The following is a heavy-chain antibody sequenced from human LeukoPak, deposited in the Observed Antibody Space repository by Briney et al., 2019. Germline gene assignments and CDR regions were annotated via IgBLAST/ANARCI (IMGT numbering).Heavy chain of an antibody. Sequence: GESLKISCQGSGYTFTTYWIGWVRQMPGKGPEWMGLIYPGDSNTRYNPSFQGQVTISVDKSISTAYLQWSSLKASDTAMYYCARRRGAETWFDPWGQGTLVTVSS. CDR1: GYTFTTYW. CDR2: IYPGDSNT. D-gene: IGHD1-26*01. J-gene: IGHJ5*02. V-gene: IGHV5-51*01. CDR3: ARRRGAETWFDP.